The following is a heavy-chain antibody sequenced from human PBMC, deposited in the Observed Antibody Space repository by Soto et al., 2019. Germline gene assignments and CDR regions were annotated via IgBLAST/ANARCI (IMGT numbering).Heavy chain of an antibody. V-gene: IGHV3-30-3*01. D-gene: IGHD3-22*01. J-gene: IGHJ4*02. CDR3: ASMIH. CDR2: ISYDGSNK. CDR1: GFTFSSYA. Sequence: QVQLVESGGGVVQPGRSLRLSRAASGFTFSSYAMHWVRQAPGKGLEWVAVISYDGSNKYYADSVKGRFTISRDNSKNTLYLQMNSLRAEDTAVYYCASMIHWGQGTLVTVSS.